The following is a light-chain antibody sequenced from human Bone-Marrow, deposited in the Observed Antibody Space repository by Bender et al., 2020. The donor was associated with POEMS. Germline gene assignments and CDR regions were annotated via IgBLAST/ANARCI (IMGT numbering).Light chain of an antibody. Sequence: QSALTQPASVSGSPGQSITISCTGTSRDVGGHNLVSWYQHHPGKAPKLIIYEVTYRPSGVSARFSGSKSGNTASLIISGLQPDDEAEYYCQSYDSSLSGSVFGGGTKLTVL. J-gene: IGLJ3*02. V-gene: IGLV2-23*02. CDR3: QSYDSSLSGSV. CDR1: SRDVGGHNL. CDR2: EVT.